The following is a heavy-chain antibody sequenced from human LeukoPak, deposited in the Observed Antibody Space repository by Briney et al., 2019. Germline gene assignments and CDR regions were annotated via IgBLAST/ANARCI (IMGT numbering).Heavy chain of an antibody. J-gene: IGHJ2*01. V-gene: IGHV3-74*01. CDR1: GFTFSSHW. CDR2: INSDGSST. Sequence: PGGSLRLSCAASGFTFSSHWMHWVRQVPGKGLVWVSRINSDGSSTSYADSVKGRFTISRDNAKNTLYLQMNSLRAEDTAVYYCARVDIAAEGPGIWYFDLWGRGTLVTVSS. CDR3: ARVDIAAEGPGIWYFDL. D-gene: IGHD6-13*01.